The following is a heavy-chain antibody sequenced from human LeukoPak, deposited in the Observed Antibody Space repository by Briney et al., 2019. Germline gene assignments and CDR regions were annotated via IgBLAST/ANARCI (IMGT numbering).Heavy chain of an antibody. J-gene: IGHJ5*02. V-gene: IGHV4-34*01. CDR3: ARHYGP. Sequence: PSETLSLTCAVYGGSFSDYYWSWIRQPPGKGLEWIGEINHSGSTNYNPSLKSRVTISVDTSKNQFSLKLSSVTAADTAVYYCARHYGPWGQGTLVTLSS. CDR1: GGSFSDYY. CDR2: INHSGST. D-gene: IGHD3-16*01.